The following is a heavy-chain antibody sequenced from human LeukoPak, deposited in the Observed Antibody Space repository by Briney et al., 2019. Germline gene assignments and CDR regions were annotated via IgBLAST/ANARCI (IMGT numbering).Heavy chain of an antibody. CDR1: GGSISSYY. CDR3: ARQLWNYFDY. V-gene: IGHV4-59*08. D-gene: IGHD5-18*01. Sequence: PSETLSLTCTVSGGSISSYYWSWIRQPPGKGLEWIGYIYYSGSTNCNPSLKSRVTISVDTSKNQFSLKLSSVTAADTAVYYCARQLWNYFDYWGQGTLVTVSS. CDR2: IYYSGST. J-gene: IGHJ4*02.